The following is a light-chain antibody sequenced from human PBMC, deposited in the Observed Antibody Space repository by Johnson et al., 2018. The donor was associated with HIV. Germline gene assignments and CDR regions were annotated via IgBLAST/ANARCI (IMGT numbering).Light chain of an antibody. Sequence: QSVLTQPPSVSAAPGQKVTISCSGSNSNIGNNYVSWYQQLPGTAPKLLIYENNKRSSGIPDRFSGSKSATSATLGITGLQTGDEADYYCGTWDSSLSAAYVIGTGTKVTVL. CDR1: NSNIGNNY. CDR3: GTWDSSLSAAYV. V-gene: IGLV1-51*02. CDR2: ENN. J-gene: IGLJ1*01.